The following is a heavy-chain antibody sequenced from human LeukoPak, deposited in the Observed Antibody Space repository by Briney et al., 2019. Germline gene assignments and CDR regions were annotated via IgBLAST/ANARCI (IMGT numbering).Heavy chain of an antibody. Sequence: PGGSLRLSGAASGFTLSSYSMNWVRQAPGKGLEWVSSISSSSSYIYYADSVKGRFTISRDNAKNSLYLQMNSLRAEDTAVYYCARDGYGSGSYYLYPFDYWGQGTLVTVSS. V-gene: IGHV3-21*01. CDR2: ISSSSSYI. J-gene: IGHJ4*02. CDR1: GFTLSSYS. D-gene: IGHD3-10*01. CDR3: ARDGYGSGSYYLYPFDY.